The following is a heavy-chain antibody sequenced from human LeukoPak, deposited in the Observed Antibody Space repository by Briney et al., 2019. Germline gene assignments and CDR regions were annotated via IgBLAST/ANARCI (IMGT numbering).Heavy chain of an antibody. D-gene: IGHD3-22*01. J-gene: IGHJ6*03. V-gene: IGHV4-34*01. CDR3: ARGRPSGDSSGYYYYYYYMDV. CDR2: INHSGST. Sequence: PSETLSLTCAVYGGSFSGYYWSWIRQPPGKGLEWIGEINHSGSTNYNPSLKSRVTISVDTSKNQFSLKLSSVTAADTAVYYCARGRPSGDSSGYYYYYYYMDVWGKGTTVTVSS. CDR1: GGSFSGYY.